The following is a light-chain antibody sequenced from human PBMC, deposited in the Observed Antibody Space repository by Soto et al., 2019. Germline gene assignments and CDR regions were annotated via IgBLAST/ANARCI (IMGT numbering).Light chain of an antibody. CDR3: SSYAGSNNPVV. Sequence: QSALTQPPSASGSPGQSVTISCTGTSSDVGSYKYVSWYQQHPGKAPKLMIYEVSQRPSGVPDRFSGSKSGNTASLTVSGLQADDEADYYCSSYAGSNNPVVFGGGTKSPS. J-gene: IGLJ2*01. V-gene: IGLV2-8*01. CDR2: EVS. CDR1: SSDVGSYKY.